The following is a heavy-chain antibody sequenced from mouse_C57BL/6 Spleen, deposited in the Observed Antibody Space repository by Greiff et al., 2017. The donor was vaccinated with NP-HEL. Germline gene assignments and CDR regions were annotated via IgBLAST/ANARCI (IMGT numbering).Heavy chain of an antibody. CDR3: ARGAGYYFDY. CDR2: ISYDGSN. D-gene: IGHD3-3*01. CDR1: GYSITSCYY. V-gene: IGHV3-6*01. Sequence: EVKLQESGPGLVKPSQSLSLTCSVTGYSITSCYYWYWIRQFPGNKLEWMGYISYDGSNNYNPSLKNRISITRDTSKNQFFLKLKSVTTEDTATYDCARGAGYYFDYWGQGTTLTVSS. J-gene: IGHJ2*01.